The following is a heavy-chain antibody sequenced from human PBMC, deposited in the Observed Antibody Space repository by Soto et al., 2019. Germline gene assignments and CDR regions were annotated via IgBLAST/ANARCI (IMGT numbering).Heavy chain of an antibody. D-gene: IGHD3-22*01. Sequence: QVQLVESGGGSVKPGGSLRLSCAASGFTFGGFYMGWIRQAPGRGLEWVSFISGSGRIIYLADSVKGRFAISRDNTKNSLYLQMNSLRAEDTAVYYCGRDTYYDGSGYHSGGVDFWGQGTLVTVSS. V-gene: IGHV3-11*01. J-gene: IGHJ4*02. CDR1: GFTFGGFY. CDR3: GRDTYYDGSGYHSGGVDF. CDR2: ISGSGRII.